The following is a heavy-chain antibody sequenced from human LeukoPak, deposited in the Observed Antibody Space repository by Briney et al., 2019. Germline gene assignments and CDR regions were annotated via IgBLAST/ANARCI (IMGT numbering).Heavy chain of an antibody. Sequence: PSETLSLTCAVYGGSFNGYYWSWIREPPGEGLEWCGEINHSGSTNYTPSLKSRVTISVDTSKNQFSLKLSSVTAADTAVYYAAFHQYSGFDYWGQGTLVTVSS. V-gene: IGHV4-34*01. CDR2: INHSGST. CDR3: AFHQYSGFDY. CDR1: GGSFNGYY. J-gene: IGHJ4*02. D-gene: IGHD5-12*01.